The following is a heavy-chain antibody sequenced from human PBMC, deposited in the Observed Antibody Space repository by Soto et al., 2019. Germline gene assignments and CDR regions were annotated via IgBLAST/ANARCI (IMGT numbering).Heavy chain of an antibody. CDR2: INPNSGGT. CDR3: ARDRCNISGWFCLSGMDV. Sequence: ASVKVSCKASGYTFTGYYMHWVRQAPGQGLEWMGWINPNSGGTNYAQKFQGRVTMTRDTSISTAYMELSRLRSDDTAVYYCARDRCNISGWFCLSGMDVRGQGTTLTVS. D-gene: IGHD6-19*01. J-gene: IGHJ6*02. CDR1: GYTFTGYY. V-gene: IGHV1-2*02.